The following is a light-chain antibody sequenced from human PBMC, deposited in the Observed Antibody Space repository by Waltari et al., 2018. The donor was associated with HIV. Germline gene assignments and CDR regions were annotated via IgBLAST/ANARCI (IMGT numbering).Light chain of an antibody. V-gene: IGLV1-44*01. J-gene: IGLJ3*02. CDR2: TDN. CDR3: STWDDGLDGPV. Sequence: QSVLTQPPSASVPPRQRVPISSSGNSSNIGSNTVNWYQQLPGTAPKLLISTDNQRPSGVPDRFSGSKSDTSASLAISGLQSEDEADYYCSTWDDGLDGPVFGGGTKLTVL. CDR1: SSNIGSNT.